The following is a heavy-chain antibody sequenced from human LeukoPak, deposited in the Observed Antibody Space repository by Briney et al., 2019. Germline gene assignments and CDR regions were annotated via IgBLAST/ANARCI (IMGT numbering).Heavy chain of an antibody. CDR1: GHTFTAQY. Sequence: ASVRVSCKASGHTFTAQYMHWVRQAPGQGLEWMGWINPNNGDTKYAQSFLGRVTMTTDTSTTPAYMELSSLRSDDTAVYFCASYPRNIPTPPFDYWGQGTLVTVSS. CDR2: INPNNGDT. CDR3: ASYPRNIPTPPFDY. J-gene: IGHJ4*02. V-gene: IGHV1-2*02. D-gene: IGHD2-21*01.